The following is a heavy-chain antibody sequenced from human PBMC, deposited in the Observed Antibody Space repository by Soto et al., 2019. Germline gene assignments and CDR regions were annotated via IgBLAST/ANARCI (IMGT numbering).Heavy chain of an antibody. Sequence: PGGALRLSCAASGFTFSTSEMSWVRQAPGKGLEWVSYVSSSGTTMYYADSVKGRFTISRDNAKKSLYMQMNSLRAEDTALYYCARWELLTGFDYWGQGTLVTVSS. V-gene: IGHV3-48*03. CDR1: GFTFSTSE. D-gene: IGHD1-26*01. CDR2: VSSSGTTM. J-gene: IGHJ4*02. CDR3: ARWELLTGFDY.